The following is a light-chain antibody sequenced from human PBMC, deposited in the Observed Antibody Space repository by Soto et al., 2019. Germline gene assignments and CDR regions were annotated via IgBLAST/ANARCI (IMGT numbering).Light chain of an antibody. Sequence: EIVLTQSPGTLSVSPGERATLSCRASQSFSSTYLAWYQHKPGQAPRLLVYGASSRATGIPDRFSGFGSGTDFTLTISRLEPEDFAVYFCQQYGSSPITFGQGTRLEIK. CDR2: GAS. V-gene: IGKV3-20*01. CDR3: QQYGSSPIT. CDR1: QSFSSTY. J-gene: IGKJ5*01.